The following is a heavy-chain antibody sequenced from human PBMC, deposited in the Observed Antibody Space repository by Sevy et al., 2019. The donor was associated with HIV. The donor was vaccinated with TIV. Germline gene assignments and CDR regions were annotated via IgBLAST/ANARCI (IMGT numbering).Heavy chain of an antibody. CDR3: SRGLYYYDMRGHQEPGDY. Sequence: GGSLRLSCAASGITLTPYWMHWVRQVPGKGLVWVSRINSDGSSTSYAESVKGRFTIYRDNGKNTLYLQMKSLRVEDTAVYFCSRGLYYYDMRGHQEPGDYWGQGVLVTGSS. CDR1: GITLTPYW. V-gene: IGHV3-74*01. J-gene: IGHJ4*02. D-gene: IGHD3-22*01. CDR2: INSDGSST.